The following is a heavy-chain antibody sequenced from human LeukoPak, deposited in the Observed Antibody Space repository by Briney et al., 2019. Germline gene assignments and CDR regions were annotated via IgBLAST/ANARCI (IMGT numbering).Heavy chain of an antibody. D-gene: IGHD2-21*01. CDR1: GFIFSHYG. CDR2: IQNDASTR. J-gene: IGHJ4*02. Sequence: PGGSLRLSCTASGFIFSHYGMHWVRQAPGKGLEWVAVIQNDASTRNYVDSVKGRFTISRDNSENTAFLQMDSLRVEDTAVYYCARELSQIVWGGLDYGGQGTLVSVSS. CDR3: ARELSQIVWGGLDY. V-gene: IGHV3-33*05.